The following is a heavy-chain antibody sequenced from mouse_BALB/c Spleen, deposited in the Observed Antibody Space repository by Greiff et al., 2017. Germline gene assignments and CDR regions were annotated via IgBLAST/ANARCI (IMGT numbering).Heavy chain of an antibody. CDR2: IDPETGGT. Sequence: VQLQQSGAELVRPGASVTLSCKASGYTFTDYEMHWVKQTPVHGLEWIGAIDPETGGTAYNQKFKGKATLTADKSSSTAYMELRSLTSEDSAVYYCTRSPLRSDAMDYWGQGTSVTVSS. J-gene: IGHJ4*01. CDR1: GYTFTDYE. V-gene: IGHV1-15*01. D-gene: IGHD1-1*01. CDR3: TRSPLRSDAMDY.